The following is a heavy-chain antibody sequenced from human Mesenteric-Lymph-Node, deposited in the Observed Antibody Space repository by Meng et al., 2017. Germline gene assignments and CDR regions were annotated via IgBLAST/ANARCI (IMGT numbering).Heavy chain of an antibody. J-gene: IGHJ4*02. CDR2: ISYDGSNK. Sequence: GGSLRLSCAASGFTFSSYAMHWVRQAPGKGLEWVAVISYDGSNKYYADSVKGRFTISRDNSKNTLYLQMNSLRAEDTAVYYCARDTYYYDSSGYYYVGYYFDYWGQGTLVTVSS. V-gene: IGHV3-30*04. D-gene: IGHD3-22*01. CDR1: GFTFSSYA. CDR3: ARDTYYYDSSGYYYVGYYFDY.